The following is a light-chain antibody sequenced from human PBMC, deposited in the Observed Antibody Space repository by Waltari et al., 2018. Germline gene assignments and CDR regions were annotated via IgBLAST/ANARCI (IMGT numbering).Light chain of an antibody. Sequence: EIVMTQPPATLSVSPGERATLSCRASQSVGSDLAWYQQKPGRAPNLLIHGASTRVTGIPARFSGSGSGTEFTLTISSLQSEDFAVYYCQQYNKWPPYTFGQGTKLEIK. CDR3: QQYNKWPPYT. J-gene: IGKJ2*01. V-gene: IGKV3-15*01. CDR1: QSVGSD. CDR2: GAS.